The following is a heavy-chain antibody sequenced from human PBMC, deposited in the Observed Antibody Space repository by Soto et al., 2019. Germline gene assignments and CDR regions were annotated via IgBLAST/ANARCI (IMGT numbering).Heavy chain of an antibody. CDR3: AKEGGNDYYDSSGDYFAF. Sequence: EVQLLESGGGLVQPGGSLRLSCAASGFTFSNYAMNWVRQAPGKGLQWVSSISVRGGNTYYADSVKGRLTISRDNSKNTLYLHMSSLRAEDTAVYYCAKEGGNDYYDSSGDYFAFWGQGPLVTVSS. CDR2: ISVRGGNT. J-gene: IGHJ4*02. CDR1: GFTFSNYA. D-gene: IGHD3-22*01. V-gene: IGHV3-23*01.